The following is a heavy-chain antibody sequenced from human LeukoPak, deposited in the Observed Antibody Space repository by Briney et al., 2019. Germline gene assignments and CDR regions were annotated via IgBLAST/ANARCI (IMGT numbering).Heavy chain of an antibody. CDR1: GFNFGSYW. V-gene: IGHV3-74*01. D-gene: IGHD3-16*01. Sequence: GGSLRLSCVVSGFNFGSYWMHWVRQVPGKGLVWVSRMDTDGRTTDYADSVKGRFTISRDNAKNTLYLQMNSLRAEDTAMYYCTRDNLEWGSVFDYWGQGALVTVSS. J-gene: IGHJ4*02. CDR2: MDTDGRTT. CDR3: TRDNLEWGSVFDY.